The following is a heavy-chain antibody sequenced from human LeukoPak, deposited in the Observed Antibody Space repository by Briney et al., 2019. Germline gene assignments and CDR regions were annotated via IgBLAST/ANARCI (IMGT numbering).Heavy chain of an antibody. V-gene: IGHV1-69*05. D-gene: IGHD3-22*01. CDR2: IIPIFGTA. CDR3: ARGLVVINYYYGMDV. Sequence: SVKVSCKASGGTFSSYAISWVRQAPGQGLEWMGGIIPIFGTANYAQKFQGRVTITTDESTSTAYMELSSLRSEDTAVYYCARGLVVINYYYGMDVWGQGTTVTVSS. J-gene: IGHJ6*02. CDR1: GGTFSSYA.